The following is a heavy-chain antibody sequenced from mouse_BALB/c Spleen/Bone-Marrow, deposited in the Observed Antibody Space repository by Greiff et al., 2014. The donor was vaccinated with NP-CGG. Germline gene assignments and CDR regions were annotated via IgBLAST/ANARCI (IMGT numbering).Heavy chain of an antibody. J-gene: IGHJ4*01. CDR3: ARQYGNLGVMDY. V-gene: IGHV5-6*01. CDR1: GFTFSRYG. CDR2: ISSGGSYT. D-gene: IGHD2-1*01. Sequence: EVNLVESGGDLVKPGGSLKLSCAASGFTFSRYGTSWVHQTPDKRLEWVANISSGGSYTYYPDSVKGRFTISRDNAKNTLYLHMSSLKSEDTAMYYCARQYGNLGVMDYWGQGTSVTVSS.